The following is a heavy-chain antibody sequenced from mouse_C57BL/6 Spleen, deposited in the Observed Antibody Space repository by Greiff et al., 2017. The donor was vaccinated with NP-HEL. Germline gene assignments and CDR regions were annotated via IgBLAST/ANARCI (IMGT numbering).Heavy chain of an antibody. CDR1: GYSITSGYY. Sequence: EVKLLESGPGLVKPSQSLSLTCSVTGYSITSGYYWNWIRQFPGNQLEWMGYIRYDGSNNYNPSLKNRISITRDTSVNQFFLKLKSVTTEDTATYYCARPTIGTPYWYFDVWGTGTTVTVSS. J-gene: IGHJ1*03. D-gene: IGHD2-5*01. V-gene: IGHV3-6*01. CDR2: IRYDGSN. CDR3: ARPTIGTPYWYFDV.